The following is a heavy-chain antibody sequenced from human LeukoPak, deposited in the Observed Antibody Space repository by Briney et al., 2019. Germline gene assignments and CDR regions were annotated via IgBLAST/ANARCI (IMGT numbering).Heavy chain of an antibody. CDR3: VKDGYSSGWYFDY. CDR2: IRYDGSNK. J-gene: IGHJ4*02. CDR1: GFTFSSYG. V-gene: IGHV3-30*02. Sequence: GGSLRLSCAASGFTFSSYGMHWVRQAPGKGLEWVAFIRYDGSNKYYADSVKGRFTISRDNSKNTLYLQMNSLRAEDTAVYYCVKDGYSSGWYFDYWGQGTLVTVSS. D-gene: IGHD6-19*01.